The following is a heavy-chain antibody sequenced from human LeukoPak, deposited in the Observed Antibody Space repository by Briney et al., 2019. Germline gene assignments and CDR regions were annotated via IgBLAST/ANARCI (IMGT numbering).Heavy chain of an antibody. CDR1: EFTFNNYA. Sequence: GGSLRLSCVASEFTFNNYAMSWVRQAPGRGLEWVSGIDGSGGNTYYADSVTGRFTISRDNAKNSLYLQMNSLRAEDTAVYYCARDVDWVIDAFDIWGQGTMVTVSS. CDR2: IDGSGGNT. J-gene: IGHJ3*02. CDR3: ARDVDWVIDAFDI. D-gene: IGHD2-21*01. V-gene: IGHV3-23*01.